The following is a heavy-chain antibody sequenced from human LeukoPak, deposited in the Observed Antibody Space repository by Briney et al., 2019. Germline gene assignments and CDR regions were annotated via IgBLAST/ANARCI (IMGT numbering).Heavy chain of an antibody. D-gene: IGHD5-18*01. CDR3: ARNPSTSMEF. CDR2: IKNDGSGT. V-gene: IGHV3-74*01. J-gene: IGHJ4*02. Sequence: GVSLRLSCAASGFTFSNYWMHWVRQAPGKGLVRVSRIKNDGSGTIYADSVKGRFTISRDNAKNTLYLQMNSLRAEDTAVYYCARNPSTSMEFWGQGTLVTVSS. CDR1: GFTFSNYW.